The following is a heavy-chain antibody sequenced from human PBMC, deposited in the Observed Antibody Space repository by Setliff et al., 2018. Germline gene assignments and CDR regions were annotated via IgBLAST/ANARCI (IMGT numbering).Heavy chain of an antibody. J-gene: IGHJ4*02. CDR1: GFSFSGSA. D-gene: IGHD6-19*01. V-gene: IGHV3-73*01. CDR2: IRGRTDNYAT. CDR3: ATDRGWLDMLDY. Sequence: PGGSLRLSCAASGFSFSGSAVYWVRQASVKGLEWIGRIRGRTDNYATAYAASVKGRFTISRDDSKNTAFLQVNSLKTEDTAVYYCATDRGWLDMLDYWGQGTQVTVSS.